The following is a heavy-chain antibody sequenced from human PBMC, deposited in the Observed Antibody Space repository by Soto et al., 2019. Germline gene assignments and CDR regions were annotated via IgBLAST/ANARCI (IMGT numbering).Heavy chain of an antibody. CDR3: GRDHYGFNSIDY. CDR1: GFTFSSYW. J-gene: IGHJ4*02. Sequence: GGSLRLSCAASGFTFSSYWMHWVRQAPGKGLVHVSRIRGDGGYTDHAESVKGRFTISRDNAKNTLYLQMNSLRVEDTAVYYCGRDHYGFNSIDYWGQGTLVTVSS. V-gene: IGHV3-74*01. D-gene: IGHD4-17*01. CDR2: IRGDGGYT.